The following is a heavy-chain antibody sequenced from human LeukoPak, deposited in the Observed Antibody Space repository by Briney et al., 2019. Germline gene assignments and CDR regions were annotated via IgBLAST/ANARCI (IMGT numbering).Heavy chain of an antibody. CDR2: IKQDGSDK. J-gene: IGHJ4*02. Sequence: PGGSLRLSCAASGFTFTKYWMSWVRQVPGKGLEWVANIKQDGSDKYYLDSVKGRFTISRDNAKNSVYLQMNSLRVEDTGIYYCVKVAKYYYGSETYYFFEHWGQGTPVTASS. CDR3: VKVAKYYYGSETYYFFEH. D-gene: IGHD3-10*01. V-gene: IGHV3-7*01. CDR1: GFTFTKYW.